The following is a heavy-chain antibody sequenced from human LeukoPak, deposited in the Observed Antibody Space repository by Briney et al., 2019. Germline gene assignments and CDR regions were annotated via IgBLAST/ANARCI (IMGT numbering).Heavy chain of an antibody. CDR1: GGSISSGSYY. CDR3: ARDGYYYYGMDV. V-gene: IGHV4-61*02. J-gene: IGHJ6*02. Sequence: SQTLSLTCTVSGGSISSGSYYWSWIRQPAGKGLEWTGRIYTSGSTNYNPSLKSRVTISVDTSKNQFSLKLSSVTAADTAVYYCARDGYYYYGMDVWGQGTTVTVSS. CDR2: IYTSGST.